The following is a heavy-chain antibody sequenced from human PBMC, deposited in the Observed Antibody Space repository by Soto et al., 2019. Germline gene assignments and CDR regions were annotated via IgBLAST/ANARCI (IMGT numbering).Heavy chain of an antibody. CDR3: ARGLGTAMITWGGSYFDY. D-gene: IGHD5-18*01. J-gene: IGHJ4*02. V-gene: IGHV4-4*02. Sequence: QVQLQESGPGLVKPSGTLSLTCAVSGGSISSSNWWSWVRQPPGKGLEWIGEIYHSGSTNYNPSLRSRVTISVDKSKNQFSLKLSSVTAADTAVYYCARGLGTAMITWGGSYFDYWGQGTLVTVSS. CDR2: IYHSGST. CDR1: GGSISSSNW.